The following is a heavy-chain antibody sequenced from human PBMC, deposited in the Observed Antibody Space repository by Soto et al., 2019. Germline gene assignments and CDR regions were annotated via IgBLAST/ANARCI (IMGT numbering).Heavy chain of an antibody. Sequence: EVQLVESGGGLVQPGGSLRLSCAASGFTFSSYWMSWVRQAPGKGLEWVANIKQDGSEKYYVDSVKGRFTISRDNTKNSLYLQMNSLRAEDTAVYYCAREGVNWYFDLWGRGTLVTVSS. V-gene: IGHV3-7*01. CDR2: IKQDGSEK. CDR1: GFTFSSYW. CDR3: AREGVNWYFDL. D-gene: IGHD2-8*01. J-gene: IGHJ2*01.